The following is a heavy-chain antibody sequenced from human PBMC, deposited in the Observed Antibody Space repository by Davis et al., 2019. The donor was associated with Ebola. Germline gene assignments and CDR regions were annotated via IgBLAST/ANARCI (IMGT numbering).Heavy chain of an antibody. J-gene: IGHJ4*02. CDR1: GFTFSSYW. D-gene: IGHD3-10*01. V-gene: IGHV3-74*01. CDR2: INSDGSST. CDR3: ARGRFGELPFDY. Sequence: GESLKISCAASGFTFSSYWMHWVRQAPGKGLVWVSRINSDGSSTSYADSVKGRFTISRHNSKNTLYLQMNSLRAEDTAVYYCARGRFGELPFDYWGQGTLVTVSS.